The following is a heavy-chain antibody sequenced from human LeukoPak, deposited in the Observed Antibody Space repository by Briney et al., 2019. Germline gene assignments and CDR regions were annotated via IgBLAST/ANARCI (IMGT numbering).Heavy chain of an antibody. D-gene: IGHD3-22*01. CDR1: GFTFDDYG. CDR3: ARVHYYYDSSGYYYRGFDY. CDR2: INWNGRST. Sequence: GGSLSLSCASSGFTFDDYGMSWVRQAPGKGLEWVSGINWNGRSTGSPDSVKDRFTLSRDNAKNSLYLQMNSLRAEDTALYYCARVHYYYDSSGYYYRGFDYWGQGTLVTVSS. J-gene: IGHJ4*02. V-gene: IGHV3-20*04.